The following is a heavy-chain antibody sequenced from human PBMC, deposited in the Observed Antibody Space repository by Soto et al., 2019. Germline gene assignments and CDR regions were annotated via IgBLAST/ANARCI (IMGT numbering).Heavy chain of an antibody. CDR1: GYTFTSSG. Sequence: QVQLVQSGAEVKKPGASVKVSCKASGYTFTSSGMSWVRQAPGQGLEWMGWISAHTGSSEYAQRFQGRVTMTTDRPTSTAYMELRRLRSDDTAVYYCARAFFYQGSDSRGYSFDAFDFWGPGTLVTVSS. J-gene: IGHJ3*01. CDR2: ISAHTGSS. D-gene: IGHD3-22*01. CDR3: ARAFFYQGSDSRGYSFDAFDF. V-gene: IGHV1-18*01.